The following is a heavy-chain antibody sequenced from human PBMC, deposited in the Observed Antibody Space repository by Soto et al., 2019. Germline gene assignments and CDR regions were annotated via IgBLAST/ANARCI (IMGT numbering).Heavy chain of an antibody. D-gene: IGHD3-22*01. CDR1: AGSFNRHT. Sequence: QVQLVQSGAEVRKPGSSVRVSCKASAGSFNRHTISWVRQAPGQGLEWMGGIIPIFGTANHAQKFQGRITIIADESTSTVYMELSSLRSDDTAIYYCAGGWGYDSTDYYYAYWGQGTLVIVSS. CDR2: IIPIFGTA. V-gene: IGHV1-69*01. CDR3: AGGWGYDSTDYYYAY. J-gene: IGHJ4*02.